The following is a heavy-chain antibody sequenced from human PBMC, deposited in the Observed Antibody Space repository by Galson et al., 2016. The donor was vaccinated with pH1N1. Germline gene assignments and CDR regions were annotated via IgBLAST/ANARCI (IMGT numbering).Heavy chain of an antibody. CDR2: IYPGDSDT. D-gene: IGHD2/OR15-2a*01. Sequence: QSGAEVKKAGESLKISCQASGYSFATDWIGWVRQTPGKGLEWVGIIYPGDSDTKYSPSFQGRVTMSVDKSISPAYLQWTSLKASDTAMYYCARLSMDPPYYFYFYMDVWGKGTTVTVSS. J-gene: IGHJ6*03. CDR3: ARLSMDPPYYFYFYMDV. CDR1: GYSFATDW. V-gene: IGHV5-51*03.